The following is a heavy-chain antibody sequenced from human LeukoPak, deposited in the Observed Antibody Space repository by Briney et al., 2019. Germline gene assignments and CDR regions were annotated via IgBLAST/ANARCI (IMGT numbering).Heavy chain of an antibody. J-gene: IGHJ4*02. D-gene: IGHD6-19*01. V-gene: IGHV4-61*02. CDR1: GGSISSGSYY. Sequence: SETLSLTCTVSGGSISSGSYYWSWIRQPAGKGLEWIGRIYTSGSTNYNPSLKSRVTISVDTSKNQFSLKLSSVTAADTAVYYCARRPIAVAGTVFDYWGQGTLVTVSS. CDR3: ARRPIAVAGTVFDY. CDR2: IYTSGST.